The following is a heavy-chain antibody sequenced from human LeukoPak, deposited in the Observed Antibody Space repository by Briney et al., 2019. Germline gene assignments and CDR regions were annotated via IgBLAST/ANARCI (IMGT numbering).Heavy chain of an antibody. D-gene: IGHD3-10*01. CDR3: ARVGWFGELTRHPGGDY. CDR1: GFTFSSYW. Sequence: GGSLRLSCAASGFTFSSYWMSWVRQAPGKGREWVANIKQDGTEKYYVDSVRGRFTISRDNAENSLYLQMNSLRVEDTAVYYCARVGWFGELTRHPGGDYWGQGTLVTVSS. V-gene: IGHV3-7*01. J-gene: IGHJ4*02. CDR2: IKQDGTEK.